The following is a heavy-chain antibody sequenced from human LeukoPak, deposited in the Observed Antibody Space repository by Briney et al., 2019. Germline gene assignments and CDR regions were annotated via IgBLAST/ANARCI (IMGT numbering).Heavy chain of an antibody. V-gene: IGHV4-4*02. CDR3: AGPFGEKAFGAFDI. D-gene: IGHD3-10*01. J-gene: IGHJ3*02. CDR2: IYHSGST. Sequence: SETLSPTCAVSGGSISSSNWWSWVRQPPGKGLEWIGEIYHSGSTNYNPSLKSRVTISVDKSKNQFSLKLSSVTAADTAVYYCAGPFGEKAFGAFDIWGQGTMVTVSS. CDR1: GGSISSSNW.